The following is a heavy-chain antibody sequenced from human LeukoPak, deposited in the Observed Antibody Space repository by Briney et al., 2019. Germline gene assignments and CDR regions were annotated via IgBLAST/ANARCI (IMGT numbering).Heavy chain of an antibody. CDR3: ARAGLRSCSGGSRYSHYMDV. CDR2: INYSGST. Sequence: PSETLSLTCAVYGGSFSGYYWSWIRQPPGKGLEWIGEINYSGSTNYNPSLKSRVTISVDTSKNQLSLKLSSVTAADTAVYYCARAGLRSCSGGSRYSHYMDVWGKGTTVTVSS. D-gene: IGHD2-15*01. J-gene: IGHJ6*03. CDR1: GGSFSGYY. V-gene: IGHV4-34*01.